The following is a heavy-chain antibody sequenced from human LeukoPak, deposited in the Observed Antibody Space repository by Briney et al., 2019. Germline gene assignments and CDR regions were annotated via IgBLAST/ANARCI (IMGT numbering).Heavy chain of an antibody. J-gene: IGHJ4*02. D-gene: IGHD3-22*01. V-gene: IGHV3-66*01. CDR1: GFTVRTNY. CDR3: ARESNSGYYLSY. Sequence: GSLRLSCAASGFTVRTNYMSWVRQAPGKGVEWVSVIYSGGRTYYADSVKGRFTISRDNSKNTLYLQMNSLRAEDTAVYYCARESNSGYYLSYWGQGTLVTVSS. CDR2: IYSGGRT.